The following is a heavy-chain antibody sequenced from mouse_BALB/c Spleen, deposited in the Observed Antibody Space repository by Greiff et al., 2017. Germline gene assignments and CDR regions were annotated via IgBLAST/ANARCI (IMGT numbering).Heavy chain of an antibody. CDR2: ISSGGGST. Sequence: EVKLVESGGGLVKPGGSLKLSCAASGFAFSSYDMSWVRQTPEKRLEWVAYISSGGGSTYYPDTVKGRFTISRDNAKNTLYLQMSSLKSEDTAMYYCARHVTTAFAYWGQGTLVTVSA. CDR3: ARHVTTAFAY. D-gene: IGHD1-2*01. V-gene: IGHV5-12-1*01. CDR1: GFAFSSYD. J-gene: IGHJ3*01.